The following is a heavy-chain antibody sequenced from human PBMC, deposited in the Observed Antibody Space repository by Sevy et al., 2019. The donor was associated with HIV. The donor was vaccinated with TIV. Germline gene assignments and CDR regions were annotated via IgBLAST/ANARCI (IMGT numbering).Heavy chain of an antibody. V-gene: IGHV4-59*01. CDR2: IYYGGST. Sequence: SETLSLTCTVSGGSISSYYWSWIRQPPGKGLEWIGYIYYGGSTNYNPSLKSRVTISVDTSKNQFSLKLSSVTAADTAVYYCAGDGYCSSTSCTNWFDPWGQGTLVTVSS. J-gene: IGHJ5*02. D-gene: IGHD2-2*03. CDR3: AGDGYCSSTSCTNWFDP. CDR1: GGSISSYY.